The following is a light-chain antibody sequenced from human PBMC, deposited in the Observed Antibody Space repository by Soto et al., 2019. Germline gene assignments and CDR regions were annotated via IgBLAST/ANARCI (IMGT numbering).Light chain of an antibody. J-gene: IGKJ3*01. V-gene: IGKV1-33*01. CDR3: QHYNNLPPFA. CDR2: GAS. CDR1: QDIRTS. Sequence: DIQMTQSPSSLSASVGARVSITCQASQDIRTSLSWFQHKPGRAPKLLIYGASYVETGVPLRFRGSGSTTDFTVTISSLQPEDIATYYCQHYNNLPPFAFGPGTIVDLK.